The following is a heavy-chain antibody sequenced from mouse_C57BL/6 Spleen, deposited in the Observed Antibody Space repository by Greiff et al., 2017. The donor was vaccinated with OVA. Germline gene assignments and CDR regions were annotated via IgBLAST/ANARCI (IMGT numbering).Heavy chain of an antibody. Sequence: EVQRVESGEGLVKPGGSLKLSCAASGFTFSSYAMSWVRQTPEKRLEWVAYISSGGDYIYYADTVKGRFTISRDNARNTLYLQMSSLKSEDTAVYYCTRGAYYGSYAMDYWGQGTSVTVSS. V-gene: IGHV5-9-1*02. CDR2: ISSGGDYI. CDR1: GFTFSSYA. CDR3: TRGAYYGSYAMDY. D-gene: IGHD1-1*01. J-gene: IGHJ4*01.